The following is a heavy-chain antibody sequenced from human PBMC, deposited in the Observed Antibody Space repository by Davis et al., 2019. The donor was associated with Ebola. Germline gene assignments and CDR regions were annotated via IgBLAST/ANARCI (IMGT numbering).Heavy chain of an antibody. V-gene: IGHV4-34*01. CDR1: GGSFSSYY. J-gene: IGHJ6*02. CDR2: INHSGST. CDR3: ARGGYTDIVVVVAAKGGRGGMDV. Sequence: PSETLSLTCAVYGGSFSSYYWSWIRQPPGKGLEWIGEINHSGSTNYNPSLKSRVTISVDTSKNQFSLKLSSVTAADTAVYYCARGGYTDIVVVVAAKGGRGGMDVWGQGTTVTVSS. D-gene: IGHD2-15*01.